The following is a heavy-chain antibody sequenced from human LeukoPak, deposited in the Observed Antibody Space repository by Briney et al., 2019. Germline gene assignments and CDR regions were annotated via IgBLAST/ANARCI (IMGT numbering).Heavy chain of an antibody. CDR3: ARASRRGYCYG. J-gene: IGHJ4*02. CDR1: GGSISSYY. V-gene: IGHV4-59*01. CDR2: IYYTGST. Sequence: SETLSLTCTVSGGSISSYYWSWIRQPPGKGLECIGYIYYTGSTNYNPSLKSRVTISVDTSKNQFSLKLSSVTAADTAVYYCARASRRGYCYGWGQGTLVTVSS. D-gene: IGHD5-18*01.